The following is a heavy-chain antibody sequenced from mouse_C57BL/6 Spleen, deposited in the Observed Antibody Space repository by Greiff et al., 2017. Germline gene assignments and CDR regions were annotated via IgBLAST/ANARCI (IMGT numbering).Heavy chain of an antibody. CDR3: ARRNSYAMDY. J-gene: IGHJ4*01. CDR2: ISSGGSYT. CDR1: GFIFSSYG. D-gene: IGHD4-1*02. V-gene: IGHV5-6*01. Sequence: EVQVVESGGDLVKPGGSLKLSCAASGFIFSSYGMSWVRQTPDKRLEWVATISSGGSYTYYPDSVKGRFTISRDNAKNTLYLQMSSLKSEDTAMYYCARRNSYAMDYWGQGTSVTVSS.